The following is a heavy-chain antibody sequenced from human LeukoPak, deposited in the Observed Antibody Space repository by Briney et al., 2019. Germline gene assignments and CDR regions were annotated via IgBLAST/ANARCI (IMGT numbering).Heavy chain of an antibody. CDR3: AKDRDPYCGGDCYTGREDY. D-gene: IGHD2-21*02. J-gene: IGHJ4*02. CDR2: ISASGSST. CDR1: GFTFSTYA. Sequence: PGGSLRLSCAASGFTFSTYAMSWVRQAPGKGLEWVSGISASGSSTYYADSVQGRFTISRDNSKNTLYLQMNSLRAEDTAVYYCAKDRDPYCGGDCYTGREDYWGQGTLVTVSS. V-gene: IGHV3-23*01.